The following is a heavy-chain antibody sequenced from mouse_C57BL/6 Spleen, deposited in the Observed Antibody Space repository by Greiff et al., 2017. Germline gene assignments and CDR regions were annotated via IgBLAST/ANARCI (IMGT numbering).Heavy chain of an antibody. CDR2: ISNGGGST. V-gene: IGHV5-12*01. Sequence: EVKVVESGGGLVQPGGSLKLSCAASGFTFSDYYMYWVRQTPEKRLEWVAYISNGGGSTYYPDTVKGRFTISRDNAKNTLYLQMSRLKSEDTAMYYCACNYYGSSFYAMDYWGQGTSVTVSS. J-gene: IGHJ4*01. CDR1: GFTFSDYY. CDR3: ACNYYGSSFYAMDY. D-gene: IGHD1-1*01.